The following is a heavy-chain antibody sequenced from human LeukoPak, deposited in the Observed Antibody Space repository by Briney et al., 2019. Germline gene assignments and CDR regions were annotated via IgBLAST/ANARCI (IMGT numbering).Heavy chain of an antibody. D-gene: IGHD5-12*01. Sequence: SETLSLTCTVSGGSISSYYWSWIRQPPGKGLEWIGYIYYSGSTNYDPSLKSRVTISVGTSKNQFSLKLSSVTAADTAVYYCARRVYSGYDLDYWGQGTLVTVSS. V-gene: IGHV4-59*01. CDR1: GGSISSYY. CDR2: IYYSGST. CDR3: ARRVYSGYDLDY. J-gene: IGHJ4*02.